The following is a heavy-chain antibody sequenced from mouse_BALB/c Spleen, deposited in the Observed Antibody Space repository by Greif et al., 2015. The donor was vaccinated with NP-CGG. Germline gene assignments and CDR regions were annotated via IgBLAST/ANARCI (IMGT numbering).Heavy chain of an antibody. CDR1: GFTFSDFY. CDR2: SRNKANDYTT. J-gene: IGHJ1*01. Sequence: VQLQQSGGGLVQPGGSLRLSCATSGFTFSDFYMEWVRQPPGKRLEWIAASRNKANDYTTEYSASVKGRFIVSRDTSQSILYLQMNALRAEDTAIYYCARDDGYWYFDVWGAGTTVTVSS. CDR3: ARDDGYWYFDV. V-gene: IGHV7-1*02. D-gene: IGHD1-1*02.